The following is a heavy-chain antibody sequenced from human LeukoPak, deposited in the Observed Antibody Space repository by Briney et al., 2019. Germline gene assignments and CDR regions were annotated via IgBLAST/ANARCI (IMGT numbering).Heavy chain of an antibody. J-gene: IGHJ4*02. D-gene: IGHD6-19*01. CDR3: ARGPRLAVAGTLGH. CDR1: GFTVSNDY. Sequence: QSGGSLRLSCAASGFTVSNDYMTWVRQAPGKGLEWVSVIYSETSTHYADSVKGRFTISRDSSKNTLYLQMSSLRAEDTAVYYCARGPRLAVAGTLGHWGQGTLVTVSS. CDR2: IYSETST. V-gene: IGHV3-66*01.